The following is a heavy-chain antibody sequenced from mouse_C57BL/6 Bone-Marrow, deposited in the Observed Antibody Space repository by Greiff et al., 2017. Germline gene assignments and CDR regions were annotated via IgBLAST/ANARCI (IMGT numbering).Heavy chain of an antibody. CDR2: INPYNGGT. CDR1: GYTFTDYY. V-gene: IGHV1-19*01. Sequence: EVQLQQSGPVLVKPGASVKMSCKASGYTFTDYYMNWVKQSHGKSLEWIGVINPYNGGTSYNQKFKGKATLTVDKSSSTAYMELNSLTSEDSAVYYCARGNYYGSSGFAYWGQGTLVTVSA. CDR3: ARGNYYGSSGFAY. J-gene: IGHJ3*01. D-gene: IGHD1-1*01.